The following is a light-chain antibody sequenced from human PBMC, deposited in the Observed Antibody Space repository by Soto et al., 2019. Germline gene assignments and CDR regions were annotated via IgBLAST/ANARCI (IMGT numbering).Light chain of an antibody. J-gene: IGKJ5*01. V-gene: IGKV3-20*01. Sequence: EIVLTQSPGTLSLSPGERATLSCRASQSVSRSYLAWYQQKPGQAPRLLIYGASSRATGIPDRFSGSGSGTDFTLTISRLEPEDFAMYYCQRYGRSPLVTFGQGTRLEIK. CDR3: QRYGRSPLVT. CDR2: GAS. CDR1: QSVSRSY.